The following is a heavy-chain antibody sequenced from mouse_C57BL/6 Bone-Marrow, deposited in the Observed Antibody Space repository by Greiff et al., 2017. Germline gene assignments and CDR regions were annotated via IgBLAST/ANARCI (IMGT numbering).Heavy chain of an antibody. CDR3: ARGLLPFAY. D-gene: IGHD2-3*01. CDR1: GYTFTDYN. J-gene: IGHJ3*01. CDR2: INPNNGGT. Sequence: EVHLVESGPELVKPGASVKIPCKASGYTFTDYNMDWVKQSHGKSLEWIGDINPNNGGTIYNQKFKGKATLTVDKSSSTAYMELRSLTSEDTAVYYCARGLLPFAYWGQGTLVTVSA. V-gene: IGHV1-18*01.